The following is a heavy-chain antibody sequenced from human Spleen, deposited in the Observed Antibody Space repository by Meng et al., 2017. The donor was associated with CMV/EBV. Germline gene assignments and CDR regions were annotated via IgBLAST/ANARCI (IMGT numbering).Heavy chain of an antibody. V-gene: IGHV1-69*05. D-gene: IGHD6-13*01. J-gene: IGHJ4*02. Sequence: SVKVSCKASGYTFTSYGISWVRQAPGQGLEWMGGINSFFGTTNYAQKFQGRVTITTDESTSTAYMELSSLRSEDTAVYYCATLKANSNFDFWGQGTLVTVSS. CDR1: GYTFTSYG. CDR3: ATLKANSNFDF. CDR2: INSFFGTT.